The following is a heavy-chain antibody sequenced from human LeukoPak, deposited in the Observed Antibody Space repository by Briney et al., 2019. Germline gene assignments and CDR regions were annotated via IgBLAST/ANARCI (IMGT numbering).Heavy chain of an antibody. V-gene: IGHV1-2*04. CDR1: GYTFTGYY. CDR2: INPNSGGT. Sequence: ASVKVSCKASGYTFTGYYMHWVRQAPGQGLEWMGWINPNSGGTNYAQKFQGWATMTRDTSISTAYMELSRLRSDDTAVYYCARGWNYYGSGSYPSKNWFDPWGQGTQVTVSS. D-gene: IGHD3-10*01. J-gene: IGHJ5*02. CDR3: ARGWNYYGSGSYPSKNWFDP.